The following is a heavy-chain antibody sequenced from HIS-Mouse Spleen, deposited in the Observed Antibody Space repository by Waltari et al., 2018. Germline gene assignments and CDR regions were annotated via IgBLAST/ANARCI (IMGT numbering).Heavy chain of an antibody. V-gene: IGHV4-39*01. CDR1: GASISSSSYY. J-gene: IGHJ4*02. CDR2: IYYSGST. CDR3: ARHEGQQLVTSLFDY. D-gene: IGHD6-13*01. Sequence: QLQLQESGPGLVKPSETLSLTCTVSGASISSSSYYWGWLRQPPGKGLEWIGSIYYSGSTYYNPSLKSRVTISVDTSKNQFSLKLSSVTAADTAVYYCARHEGQQLVTSLFDYWGQGTLVTVSS.